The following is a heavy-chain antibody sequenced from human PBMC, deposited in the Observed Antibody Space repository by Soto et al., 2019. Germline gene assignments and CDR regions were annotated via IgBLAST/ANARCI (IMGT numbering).Heavy chain of an antibody. V-gene: IGHV3-30-3*01. D-gene: IGHD2-2*01. J-gene: IGHJ6*02. CDR2: ISYDGSNK. Sequence: QVQLVESGGGVVQPGRSLRLSCAASGFTFSSYAMHWVRQAPCKGLECVAVISYDGSNKYYADSVKGRFTISRDNSKNTLYLQMNSLRAEDTAVYYCERGEYCISTSCYNYGMDVWGQGTTVTVSS. CDR3: ERGEYCISTSCYNYGMDV. CDR1: GFTFSSYA.